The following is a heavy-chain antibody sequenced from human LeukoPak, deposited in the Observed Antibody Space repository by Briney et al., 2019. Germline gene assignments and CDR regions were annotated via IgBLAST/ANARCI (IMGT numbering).Heavy chain of an antibody. J-gene: IGHJ6*02. Sequence: ASVKVSCKASGYTFTSYDINWVRQATGQGLEWMGWMNPNSGNTGYAQKFQGRVTMTRNTSISTAYMELSSLRSEDTAVYYCARGLIFAQYYYYYGMDVWGQGTTVTVSS. CDR1: GYTFTSYD. CDR2: MNPNSGNT. D-gene: IGHD2/OR15-2a*01. V-gene: IGHV1-8*01. CDR3: ARGLIFAQYYYYYGMDV.